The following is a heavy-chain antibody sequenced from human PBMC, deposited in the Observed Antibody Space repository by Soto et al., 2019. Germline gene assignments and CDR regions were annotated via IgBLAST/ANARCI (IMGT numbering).Heavy chain of an antibody. CDR1: GYIFVNYG. V-gene: IGHV1-18*01. CDR2: ISPYTGNT. CDR3: VMVDNYVTPTPQDV. D-gene: IGHD3-16*01. J-gene: IGHJ6*02. Sequence: QVQLVQSGDEVKKPGASVKVSCKASGYIFVNYGIAWVRQAPRQGLEWMGWISPYTGNTHSASKVQGRLTMTTDTSTSTAYMDLGSMTSDDTAVYYCVMVDNYVTPTPQDVWGQGTTVTFSS.